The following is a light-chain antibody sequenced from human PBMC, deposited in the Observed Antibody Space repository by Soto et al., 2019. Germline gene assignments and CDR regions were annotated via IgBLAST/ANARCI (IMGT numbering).Light chain of an antibody. J-gene: IGKJ1*01. CDR2: SAS. Sequence: DIQMTQSPSPLSASIGDRVTITCRASRGINTYVNWYQQKPGKAPKLLIFSASTLQSGVPSRFSGGGSGTNFTFTISSLLPEDFATYYCQQTYTTPRTFGQGTKVDIK. CDR1: RGINTY. V-gene: IGKV1-39*01. CDR3: QQTYTTPRT.